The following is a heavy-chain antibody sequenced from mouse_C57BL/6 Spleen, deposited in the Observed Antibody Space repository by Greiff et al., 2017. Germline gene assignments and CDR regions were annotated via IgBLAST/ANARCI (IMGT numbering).Heavy chain of an antibody. J-gene: IGHJ2*01. V-gene: IGHV1-69*01. CDR2: IDPSDSYT. Sequence: QVQLQQPGAELVMPGASVKLSCKASGYTFTSYWMHWVKQRPGQGLEWIGEIDPSDSYTNYNQKFKGKSTLTVDKSSSTAYMQLSSLTSEDSAVYYGARGGYYFDYWGQGTTLTVSS. CDR3: ARGGYYFDY. CDR1: GYTFTSYW.